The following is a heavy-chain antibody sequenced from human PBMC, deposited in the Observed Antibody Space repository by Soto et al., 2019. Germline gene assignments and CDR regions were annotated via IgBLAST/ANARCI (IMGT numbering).Heavy chain of an antibody. CDR1: GGSVGSSGYS. Sequence: QLQLQESGAGLVRPSETLSLTCAVSGGSVGSSGYSWGWIRQPPGKGLEWIGYSFHSVTYYNPSLKSRVTISVDTPHNQFSLKLTSVTAADTAVYYCATSNHFYDTTGQGFDYWGQGTLVTVSS. CDR3: ATSNHFYDTTGQGFDY. V-gene: IGHV4-30-2*01. D-gene: IGHD3-22*01. CDR2: SFHSVT. J-gene: IGHJ4*02.